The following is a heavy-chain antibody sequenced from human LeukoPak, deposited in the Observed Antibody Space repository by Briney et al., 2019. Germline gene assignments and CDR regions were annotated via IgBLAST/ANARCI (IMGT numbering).Heavy chain of an antibody. CDR1: GITVSRDY. CDR2: IYSGGSA. V-gene: IGHV3-66*01. Sequence: GGSLRLSCAVSGITVSRDYMSWVRQAPGKGLEWVSLIYSGGSAYYADSVKGRFTISRDNSQNTLDLQMNSLRAEDTAVYYCAISPSVAPLAFDYWGQGTVVTVSS. CDR3: AISPSVAPLAFDY. J-gene: IGHJ4*02. D-gene: IGHD5-12*01.